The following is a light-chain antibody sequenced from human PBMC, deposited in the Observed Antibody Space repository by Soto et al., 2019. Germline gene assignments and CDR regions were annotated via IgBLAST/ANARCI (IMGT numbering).Light chain of an antibody. CDR2: AES. CDR3: QQYQIDWT. CDR1: QSVRR. J-gene: IGKJ1*01. V-gene: IGKV3D-15*01. Sequence: EMVMTQSPATLSVSPGERVTLSCRASQSVRRLAWYQQKPGQAPRLLIYAESRRATGIPDRFSGSGSGTEFTLTISSLRPDDFATYYCQQYQIDWTFGQGTKVDIK.